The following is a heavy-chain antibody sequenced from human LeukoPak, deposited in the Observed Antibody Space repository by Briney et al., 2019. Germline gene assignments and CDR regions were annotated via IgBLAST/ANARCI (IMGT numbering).Heavy chain of an antibody. Sequence: GGSLRLSCATSGFTFSSYAMSWVRQAPGKGLEWVSAISGSGGSTYYADSVKGRFTISGDNSKNTLYLQMNSLRVEDTAVYYCAKWVGGSNGCYDYWGRGALVTVSS. D-gene: IGHD2-2*01. CDR3: AKWVGGSNGCYDY. V-gene: IGHV3-23*01. CDR2: ISGSGGST. CDR1: GFTFSSYA. J-gene: IGHJ4*02.